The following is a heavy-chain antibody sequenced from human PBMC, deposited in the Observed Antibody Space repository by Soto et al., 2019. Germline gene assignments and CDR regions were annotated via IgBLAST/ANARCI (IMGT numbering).Heavy chain of an antibody. D-gene: IGHD3-10*01. CDR2: IYYSGST. V-gene: IGHV4-30-4*02. CDR1: GGSISSGDYY. Sequence: SETLSLTCTVSGGSISSGDYYWSWIRQPPGKGLEWIGYIYYSGSTYYNPSLKSRVTISVDTSKNQFSLKLSSVTAADTAVYYCARDKGWFGAYGMDVWGQGTTVTVSS. CDR3: ARDKGWFGAYGMDV. J-gene: IGHJ6*02.